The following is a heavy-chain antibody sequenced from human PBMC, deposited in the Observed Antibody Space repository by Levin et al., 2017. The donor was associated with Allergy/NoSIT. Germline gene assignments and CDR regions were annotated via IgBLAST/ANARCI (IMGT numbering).Heavy chain of an antibody. CDR3: ASGTIGYCSSTSCLNYYYYGMDV. V-gene: IGHV1-69*13. CDR2: IIPIFGTA. Sequence: SVKVSCKASGGTFSSYAISWVRQAPGQGLEWMGGIIPIFGTANYAQKFQGRVTITADESTSTAYMELSSLRSEDTAVYYCASGTIGYCSSTSCLNYYYYGMDVWGQGTTVTVSS. CDR1: GGTFSSYA. J-gene: IGHJ6*02. D-gene: IGHD2-2*01.